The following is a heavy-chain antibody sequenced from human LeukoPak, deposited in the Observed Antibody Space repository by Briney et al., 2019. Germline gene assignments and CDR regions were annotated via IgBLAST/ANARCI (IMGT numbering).Heavy chain of an antibody. Sequence: SETLSLTCAVSGYSINDGYFWAWLRQPPGKGLEWIATLHHPDITRYNPSLDSRVTISLDRSKNQFSLRLISVTAADAAIYYCAREGGHQLLPPTWTHTGIFDFWGQGSLVTVSS. CDR3: AREGGHQLLPPTWTHTGIFDF. V-gene: IGHV4-38-2*02. CDR1: GYSINDGYF. J-gene: IGHJ4*02. D-gene: IGHD2-8*02. CDR2: LHHPDIT.